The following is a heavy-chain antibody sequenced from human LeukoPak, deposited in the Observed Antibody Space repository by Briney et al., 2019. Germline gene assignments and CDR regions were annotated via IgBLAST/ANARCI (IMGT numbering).Heavy chain of an antibody. Sequence: GASVKVSCKASGYTFTVYFMHWVRQAPGQGLEWMGWINPNRGGTNYAQKFQGRVTMARDTSISTAYMELSRLRSDDTAVYYCARELNYDSSGYYFDYWGQGTLVTVSS. CDR2: INPNRGGT. J-gene: IGHJ4*02. D-gene: IGHD3-22*01. CDR1: GYTFTVYF. CDR3: ARELNYDSSGYYFDY. V-gene: IGHV1-2*02.